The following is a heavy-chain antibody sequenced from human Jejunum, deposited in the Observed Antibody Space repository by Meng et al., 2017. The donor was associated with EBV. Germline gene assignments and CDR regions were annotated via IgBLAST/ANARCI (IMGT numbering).Heavy chain of an antibody. CDR1: GDSITRGAYL. CDR2: IYHIGST. CDR3: ARGGPDFGDYVPFDY. D-gene: IGHD4-17*01. J-gene: IGHJ4*02. Sequence: QLTLQESGSGLVKPSQTLSLTCAVSGDSITRGAYLWSWIRQPPGKGLEWIGNIYHIGSTYYNPSLKSRVTISVDRSKNQFSLKLTSVTAADTAVYYCARGGPDFGDYVPFDYWGQGTLVTVSS. V-gene: IGHV4-30-2*01.